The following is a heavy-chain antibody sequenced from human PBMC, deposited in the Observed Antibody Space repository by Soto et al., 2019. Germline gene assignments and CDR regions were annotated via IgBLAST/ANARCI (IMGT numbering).Heavy chain of an antibody. CDR2: INPNSGDT. V-gene: IGHV1-2*02. Sequence: ASVKVSCKASGYTFTGYYVHWVRQAPGQGLEWMGWINPNSGDTYLAQRFQGRITMNRDTSIGTAYMELRGLTSDDTAEYYCAKGGAIVAAGTRVYLYNAMDVWGQGTTVTVSS. D-gene: IGHD1-26*01. J-gene: IGHJ6*02. CDR3: AKGGAIVAAGTRVYLYNAMDV. CDR1: GYTFTGYY.